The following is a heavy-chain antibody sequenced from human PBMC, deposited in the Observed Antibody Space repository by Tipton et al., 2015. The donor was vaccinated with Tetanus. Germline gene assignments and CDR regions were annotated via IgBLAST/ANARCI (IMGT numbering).Heavy chain of an antibody. Sequence: TLSLTCTVSGGSISNYYWNWIRQSPGKGLEWLGNIYYSGSTYYNPSLKSRVTISVDTSKNQFSLRLSSVTAADTAVYYCARDHGITWGGMGYYYGMDVWGQGTTVTVSS. CDR2: IYYSGST. CDR1: GGSISNYY. V-gene: IGHV4-59*12. D-gene: IGHD3-16*01. CDR3: ARDHGITWGGMGYYYGMDV. J-gene: IGHJ6*02.